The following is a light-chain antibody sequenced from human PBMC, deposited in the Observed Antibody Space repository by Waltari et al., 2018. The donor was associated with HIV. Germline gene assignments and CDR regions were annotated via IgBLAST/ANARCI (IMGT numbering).Light chain of an antibody. CDR3: SSYTTTPSII. V-gene: IGLV2-14*03. CDR1: PGDSRVSAL. J-gene: IGLJ2*01. CDR2: EVG. Sequence: QSALTQPASVSGSPDHSTPISCSGLPGDSRVSALFSWYQQHPGTPPKLIIYEVGLRPSWVSSLFSASGFGNTASLTIFGLQAEDEAHYYCSSYTTTPSIIFGGGTKLTVL.